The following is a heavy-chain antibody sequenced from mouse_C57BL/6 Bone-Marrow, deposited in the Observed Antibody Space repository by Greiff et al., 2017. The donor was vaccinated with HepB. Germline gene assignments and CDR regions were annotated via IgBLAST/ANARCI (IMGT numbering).Heavy chain of an antibody. D-gene: IGHD1-1*01. CDR1: GYSITSGYY. Sequence: EVQVVESGPGLVKPSQSLSLTCSVTGYSITSGYYWNWIRQFPGNKLEWMGYISYDGSNNYNPSLKNRISITRDTSKNQFFLKLNSVTTEDTATYYCARVGDYGSSLAYWGQGTLVTVSA. CDR3: ARVGDYGSSLAY. CDR2: ISYDGSN. J-gene: IGHJ3*01. V-gene: IGHV3-6*01.